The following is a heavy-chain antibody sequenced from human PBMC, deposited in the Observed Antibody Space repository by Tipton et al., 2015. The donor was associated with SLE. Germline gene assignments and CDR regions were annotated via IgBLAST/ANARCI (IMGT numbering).Heavy chain of an antibody. D-gene: IGHD1-1*01. Sequence: TLSLTCTVSGGSISSGGWSWIRQHPGKGLEWIGYIYYSGSTYYNPSLKSRVTISVDTSKNQFSLKLSSVTAADTAVYYCARGASPPATAGTVWFDPWGQGALVTVSS. CDR3: ARGASPPATAGTVWFDP. CDR1: GGSISSGG. J-gene: IGHJ5*02. V-gene: IGHV4-31*03. CDR2: IYYSGST.